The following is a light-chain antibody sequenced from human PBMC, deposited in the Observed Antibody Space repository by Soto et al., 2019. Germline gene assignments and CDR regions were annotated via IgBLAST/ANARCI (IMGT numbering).Light chain of an antibody. Sequence: EIVFTQSPATLSLSPGERATLACMASQSVSSYLAWFQQKPGQAPRLLIYDASNRATGIPARFRGSGSGTDFTLSITSLEPEDIAVYYCQQRSSWPLTFGGGTKVDI. CDR3: QQRSSWPLT. CDR2: DAS. J-gene: IGKJ4*01. V-gene: IGKV3-11*01. CDR1: QSVSSY.